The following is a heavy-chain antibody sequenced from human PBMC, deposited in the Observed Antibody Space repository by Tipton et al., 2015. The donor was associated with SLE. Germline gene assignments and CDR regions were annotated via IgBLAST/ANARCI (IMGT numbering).Heavy chain of an antibody. V-gene: IGHV4-59*12. J-gene: IGHJ6*02. Sequence: TLSLTCTVSGGSISSYYWSWIRQPPGKGLEWIGYIYYSGSTNYNPSLKSRVTISVDTSKNQFSLKLSSVTAADTAVYYCARIQLWPYYYGMDVWGQGTTVTVSS. D-gene: IGHD5-18*01. CDR2: IYYSGST. CDR1: GGSISSYY. CDR3: ARIQLWPYYYGMDV.